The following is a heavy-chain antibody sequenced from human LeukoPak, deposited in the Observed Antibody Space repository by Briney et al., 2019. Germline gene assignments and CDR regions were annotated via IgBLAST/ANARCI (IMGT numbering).Heavy chain of an antibody. CDR1: GGSFSGYY. CDR2: INHSGST. J-gene: IGHJ3*02. Sequence: SETLSLTCAVYGGSFSGYYWSWIRQPPGKGLEWIGEINHSGSTNYNPSLKSRVTISVDTSKNQFSLKLSSVTAADTAVYYCARDQLLLWFGELHGAFDIWGQGTMVTVSS. CDR3: ARDQLLLWFGELHGAFDI. V-gene: IGHV4-34*01. D-gene: IGHD3-10*01.